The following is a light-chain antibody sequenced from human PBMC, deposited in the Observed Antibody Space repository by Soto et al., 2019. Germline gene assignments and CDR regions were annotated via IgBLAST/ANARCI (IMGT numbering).Light chain of an antibody. CDR2: EVS. Sequence: QSALTQPASVSGSPGQSITISCTGTSSDVGTYNYVSWYQQHPGKAPKLMIYEVSNRPSGVSNRFSGSKSGSAASLTISGLQVEDEADYYCSSYSSSSTLLFGGGTKLTVL. V-gene: IGLV2-14*01. J-gene: IGLJ2*01. CDR1: SSDVGTYNY. CDR3: SSYSSSSTLL.